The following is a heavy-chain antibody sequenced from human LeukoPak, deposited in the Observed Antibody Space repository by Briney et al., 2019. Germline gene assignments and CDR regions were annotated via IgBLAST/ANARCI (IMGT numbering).Heavy chain of an antibody. CDR1: GGSISSSY. CDR2: IYYSGSA. V-gene: IGHV4-59*01. D-gene: IGHD1-14*01. CDR3: ASAIAEDFYYYYMDV. Sequence: SETLSLTCTVSGGSISSSYWTWIRQPPGKGLEWIGYIYYSGSANYNPSLKSRVTISVDTSKNQFSLNLSSVTAADTAVYYCASAIAEDFYYYYMDVWGKGTTVTVSS. J-gene: IGHJ6*03.